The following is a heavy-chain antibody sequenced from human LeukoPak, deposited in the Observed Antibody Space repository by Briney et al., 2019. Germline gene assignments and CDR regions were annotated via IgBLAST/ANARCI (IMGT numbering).Heavy chain of an antibody. D-gene: IGHD2-15*01. CDR3: AKTTTGYSSGRYPAWPIDY. V-gene: IGHV3-23*01. Sequence: GGSLRLSFAASGFTFGSYAIYWVRQAPGKGLEWVPGIFGSGGSAHYADSVKGRFTISRDNSKNTVYLQMDSLRVEDTDIYYCAKTTTGYSSGRYPAWPIDYWGQGTLVTVSS. J-gene: IGHJ4*02. CDR1: GFTFGSYA. CDR2: IFGSGGSA.